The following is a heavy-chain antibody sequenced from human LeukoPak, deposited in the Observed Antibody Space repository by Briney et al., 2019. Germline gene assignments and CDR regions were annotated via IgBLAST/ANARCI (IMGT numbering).Heavy chain of an antibody. CDR2: IIPIFGAA. CDR3: ARDVTVMNPGGGYFDY. J-gene: IGHJ4*02. D-gene: IGHD4-17*01. V-gene: IGHV1-69*13. CDR1: GGTFSSYA. Sequence: RASVKVSCKASGGTFSSYAISWVRQAPGQGLGWMGGIIPIFGAANYAQKFQGRVTITADESTSTAYMELSSLRSEDTAVNYCARDVTVMNPGGGYFDYWGQGTLVTVSS.